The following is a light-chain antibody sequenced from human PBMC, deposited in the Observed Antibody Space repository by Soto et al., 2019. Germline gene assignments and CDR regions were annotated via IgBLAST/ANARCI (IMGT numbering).Light chain of an antibody. V-gene: IGKV1-27*01. CDR1: QGISHF. CDR3: QKYNTVPRT. Sequence: DIQMTQSPSSLSASVGDRVTITCRASQGISHFLAWYQQKPGKVPKLLIYAASILQSGVPPRFSGSGSGTDFTLTISSLQPEDVATYYCQKYNTVPRTFGQGTKEEI. J-gene: IGKJ1*01. CDR2: AAS.